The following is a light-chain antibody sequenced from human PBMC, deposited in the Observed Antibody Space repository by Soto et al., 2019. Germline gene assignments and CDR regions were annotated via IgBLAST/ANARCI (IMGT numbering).Light chain of an antibody. CDR2: GAS. CDR1: QSVSSN. Sequence: EIVMTQSPATLSVSPGERATLSCRASQSVSSNLAWYQQKPGQAPRLLIYGASNRATGIPDRLSGSGSGTDFTLTIRRLEPEDFAVYYCQQYGSSGTFGQGTKVDIK. J-gene: IGKJ1*01. V-gene: IGKV3-20*01. CDR3: QQYGSSGT.